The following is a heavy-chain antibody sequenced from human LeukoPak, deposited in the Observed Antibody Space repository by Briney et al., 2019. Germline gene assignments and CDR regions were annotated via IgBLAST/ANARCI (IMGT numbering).Heavy chain of an antibody. V-gene: IGHV1-8*01. D-gene: IGHD6-19*01. J-gene: IGHJ3*01. CDR1: GYTFTSYD. CDR2: MNPNSGNT. Sequence: GASVKVSCKASGYTFTSYDINWVRQATGQGLEWMGWMNPNSGNTGYAQKFQGRVTMTRNTSISTAYMELSSLRSEDTAVYYCATDQNASRQWLVGAFDLWGQGTMVVVSS. CDR3: ATDQNASRQWLVGAFDL.